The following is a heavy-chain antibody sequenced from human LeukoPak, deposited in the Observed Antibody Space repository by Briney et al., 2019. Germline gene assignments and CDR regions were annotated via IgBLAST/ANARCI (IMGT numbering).Heavy chain of an antibody. Sequence: ASVKVSCKASGYTFTSYGISWVRQAPGQGLEWVGWISAYNGNTNYAQKLQGRVTMTTDTSTSAAYMELRSLRSDDTAVYYCARGEAWGRELLREDYWGQGTLVTVSS. CDR2: ISAYNGNT. V-gene: IGHV1-18*01. J-gene: IGHJ4*02. CDR1: GYTFTSYG. D-gene: IGHD1-26*01. CDR3: ARGEAWGRELLREDY.